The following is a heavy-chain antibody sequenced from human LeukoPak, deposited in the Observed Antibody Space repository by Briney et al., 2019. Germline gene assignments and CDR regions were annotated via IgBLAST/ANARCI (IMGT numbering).Heavy chain of an antibody. J-gene: IGHJ4*02. CDR2: IYYSGST. D-gene: IGHD2-2*01. CDR1: GGSISSGGYY. Sequence: PSETLSLTCTVSGGSISSGGYYWSWIRQHPGKGLEWIGYIYYSGSTYYNPSLKSRVTISVDTSKNQFSLKLSPVTAADTAVYYCARELAVVVPAAIGPDGGYIDYWGQGTLVTVSS. CDR3: ARELAVVVPAAIGPDGGYIDY. V-gene: IGHV4-31*03.